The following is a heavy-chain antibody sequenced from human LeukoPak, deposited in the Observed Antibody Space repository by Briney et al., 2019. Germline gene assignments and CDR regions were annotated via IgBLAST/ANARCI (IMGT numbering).Heavy chain of an antibody. CDR3: ASDFYGSGSYRVDY. CDR2: MYYRGSTST. J-gene: IGHJ4*02. V-gene: IGHV4-39*07. CDR1: GGSISSSTYY. D-gene: IGHD3-10*01. Sequence: SETLSLTCTVSGGSISSSTYYWGWIRQPPGKGLEWIGNMYYRGSTSTYYNPSLKSRVTISVDTSKNQFSLKVTSVTAADTAVYYCASDFYGSGSYRVDYWGQGTLVTVSS.